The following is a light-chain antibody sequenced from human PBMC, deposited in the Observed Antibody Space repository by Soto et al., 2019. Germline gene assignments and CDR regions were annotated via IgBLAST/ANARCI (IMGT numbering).Light chain of an antibody. CDR3: QQRSNWPPT. V-gene: IGKV3-11*01. CDR1: QNVSSY. J-gene: IGKJ5*01. Sequence: EIVLTQSPATLSLSPGERATLSCRASQNVSSYLAWYQQKLGQAPRLLIYDASNRATGIPARFSGSGSGTDFTLTISSLEPADFAVYYCQQRSNWPPTFGQGTRLEIK. CDR2: DAS.